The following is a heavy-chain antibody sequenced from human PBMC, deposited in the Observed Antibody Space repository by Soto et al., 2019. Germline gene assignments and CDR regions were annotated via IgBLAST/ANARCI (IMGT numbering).Heavy chain of an antibody. Sequence: PGGSLRLSCAASGFTFSSYLMHWVRQAPGKGLVWVSRIRSDGSNAEYADSVKGRFTISRDNAENTLYLQMNSLRVEDTAVYYCARGDGDYHDGNGYLGRHWGQGTLVTVSS. CDR3: ARGDGDYHDGNGYLGRH. V-gene: IGHV3-74*03. D-gene: IGHD3-22*01. J-gene: IGHJ4*02. CDR1: GFTFSSYL. CDR2: IRSDGSNA.